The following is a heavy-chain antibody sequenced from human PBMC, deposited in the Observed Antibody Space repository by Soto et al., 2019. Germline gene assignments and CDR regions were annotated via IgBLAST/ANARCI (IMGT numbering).Heavy chain of an antibody. D-gene: IGHD3-22*01. Sequence: QVQLQESGPGLVKPSQTLSLTCTVSGGSISSGGYYWSWIRQHPGKGLEWIGYIYYSGSTYYNPSLQIRVTIXXDXSXXPCSLKLSSVTAADTAVYYCARLVVVITTAWYFDLWGRGTLVTVSS. CDR1: GGSISSGGYY. CDR2: IYYSGST. V-gene: IGHV4-31*03. J-gene: IGHJ2*01. CDR3: ARLVVVITTAWYFDL.